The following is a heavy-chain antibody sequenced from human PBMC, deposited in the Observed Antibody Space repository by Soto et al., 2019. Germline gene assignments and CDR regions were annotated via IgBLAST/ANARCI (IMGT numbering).Heavy chain of an antibody. CDR1: GYSISSGYY. J-gene: IGHJ6*02. D-gene: IGHD6-13*01. V-gene: IGHV4-38-2*01. Sequence: PSETLSLTCAVSGYSISSGYYWGWIRQPPGKGLEWIGSIYHSGSTYYNPSLKSRVTISVDTSKNQFSLKLSSVTAADTAVYYCARVSRQGGMDVWGQGTTVTVCS. CDR2: IYHSGST. CDR3: ARVSRQGGMDV.